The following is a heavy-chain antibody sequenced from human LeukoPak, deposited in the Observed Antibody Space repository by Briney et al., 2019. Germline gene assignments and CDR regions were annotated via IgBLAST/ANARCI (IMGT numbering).Heavy chain of an antibody. J-gene: IGHJ4*02. CDR2: ISSSSSYI. CDR3: ARAPTDYFDY. CDR1: GFTFSSYS. Sequence: GGSLRLSCAASGFTFSSYSMNWVRQAAGKGLEWVSSISSSSSYIYYADSVKGRFTISRDNAKNSLYLQMNSLRAEDTAVYYCARAPTDYFDYWGQGTLVTVSS. V-gene: IGHV3-21*01.